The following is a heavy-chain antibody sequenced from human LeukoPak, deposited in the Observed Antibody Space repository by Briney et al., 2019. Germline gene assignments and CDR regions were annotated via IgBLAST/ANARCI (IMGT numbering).Heavy chain of an antibody. CDR3: ARDGYLGRWAFDI. CDR1: GGSLSSSNW. J-gene: IGHJ3*02. D-gene: IGHD5-18*01. V-gene: IGHV4-4*02. CDR2: IYHSGST. Sequence: SGTLSLTCAVSGGSLSSSNWWSWARQPPGKGLEWIGEIYHSGSTNYNPSLKSRVTISVDKSKNQLSLKLSSVTAADTAVYYCARDGYLGRWAFDIWGQGTMVTVSS.